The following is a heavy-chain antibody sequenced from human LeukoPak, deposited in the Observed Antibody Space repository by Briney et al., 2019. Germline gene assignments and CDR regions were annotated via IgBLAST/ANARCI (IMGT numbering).Heavy chain of an antibody. CDR3: ARGPLPDY. CDR2: ISSSSSSI. Sequence: PGGSLRLSCAASGFTFDDYGMSWVRQAPGKGLEWVSSISSSSSSIYYADSVKGRFTISRDNAKNSLYLQMNSLRAEDTAVYYCARGPLPDYWGQGTLVTVSS. V-gene: IGHV3-21*01. CDR1: GFTFDDYG. J-gene: IGHJ4*02.